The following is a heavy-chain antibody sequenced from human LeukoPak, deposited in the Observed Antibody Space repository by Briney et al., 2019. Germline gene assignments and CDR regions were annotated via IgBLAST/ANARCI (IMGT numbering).Heavy chain of an antibody. J-gene: IGHJ4*02. CDR2: IYSNGHI. V-gene: IGHV4-39*01. D-gene: IGHD3-10*01. CDR3: ARRHYGSGNIDF. Sequence: SETLSLTCSVSSDSISSSSYLWVWVRQPPGKGLEWIGDIYSNGHISYNPSLKSRAAISVDTSKNQFSLNLSSVTAAGTAVYYCARRHYGSGNIDFWGQGTLVTVSS. CDR1: SDSISSSSYL.